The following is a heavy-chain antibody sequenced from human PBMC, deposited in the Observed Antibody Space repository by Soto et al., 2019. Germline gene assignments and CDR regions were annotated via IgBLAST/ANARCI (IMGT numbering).Heavy chain of an antibody. CDR3: AREGGLAYCGGDCLYNWFDP. J-gene: IGHJ5*02. D-gene: IGHD2-21*02. V-gene: IGHV4-31*03. CDR1: GGSISSGDYY. Sequence: QVQLQESGPGLVKPSQTLSLTCTVSGGSISSGDYYWSWVRQHPGKGLEWIGYRSYSGSTYYNPSLKGRVTIVVDTSRNQFSLMLSSVTAADTAVYYGAREGGLAYCGGDCLYNWFDPWGQGTLVTVSS. CDR2: RSYSGST.